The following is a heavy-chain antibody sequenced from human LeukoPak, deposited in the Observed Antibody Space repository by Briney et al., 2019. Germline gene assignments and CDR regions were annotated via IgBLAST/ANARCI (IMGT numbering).Heavy chain of an antibody. CDR3: AKDLRYCSSTSCYTGSRDYYYYMDV. D-gene: IGHD2-2*02. V-gene: IGHV3-11*04. CDR1: GFTFSDYY. Sequence: GGSLRLSCAASGFTFSDYYMSWIRQAPGKGLEWVSYISSSGSTVYYADSVKGRFTISRDNAKNSLYLQMNSLRAEDTAVYYCAKDLRYCSSTSCYTGSRDYYYYMDVWGKGTTVTVSS. CDR2: ISSSGSTV. J-gene: IGHJ6*03.